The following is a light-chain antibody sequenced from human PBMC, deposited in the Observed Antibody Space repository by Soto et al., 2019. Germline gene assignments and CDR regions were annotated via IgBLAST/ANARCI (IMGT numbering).Light chain of an antibody. CDR2: KAS. CDR1: QIISSW. CDR3: QLHDNYQWT. J-gene: IGKJ1*01. V-gene: IGKV1-5*03. Sequence: DLQMTQSPSALSASVGDRVTITCRASQIISSWVAWYQQKPGKAPKFLIYKASTLESGVPSRFSGSGSGTEFTLAISSLQPDDPATYYCQLHDNYQWTFGQGTKVEIK.